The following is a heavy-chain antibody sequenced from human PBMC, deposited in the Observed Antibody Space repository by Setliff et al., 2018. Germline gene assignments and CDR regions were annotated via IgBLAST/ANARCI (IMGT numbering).Heavy chain of an antibody. CDR1: GFTFSSYA. J-gene: IGHJ5*02. V-gene: IGHV3-23*01. D-gene: IGHD3-10*01. CDR2: ISGSGGST. CDR3: AKGGFGVVALGVNNWFDP. Sequence: PGGSLRLSCAASGFTFSSYAMSWVRQAPGKGLEWVSAISGSGGSTYYADSVKGRFTISRDNSKNTLYLQMNSLRAEDTAVYYCAKGGFGVVALGVNNWFDPWGQGTLVTVSS.